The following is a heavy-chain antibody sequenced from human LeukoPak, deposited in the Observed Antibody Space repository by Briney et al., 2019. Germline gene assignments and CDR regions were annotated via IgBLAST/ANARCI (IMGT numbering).Heavy chain of an antibody. D-gene: IGHD3-3*01. V-gene: IGHV3-74*01. CDR3: ARGHYDFWSGYAFDI. Sequence: GGSLRLSCAASGFTFSSYWMHWVRQAPGKGLVWVSRINTDGSSTSYADSVKGRFTISRDNAENTLYLQMNSLRAEDTAVYYCARGHYDFWSGYAFDIWGQGTMVTVSS. J-gene: IGHJ3*02. CDR1: GFTFSSYW. CDR2: INTDGSST.